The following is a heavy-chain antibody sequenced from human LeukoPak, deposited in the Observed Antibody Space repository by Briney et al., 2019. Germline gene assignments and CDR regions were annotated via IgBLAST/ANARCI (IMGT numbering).Heavy chain of an antibody. Sequence: ASVKVSCKASGYTFTGYYMHWVRQAPGQGLEWMGRINPNSGGTNYAQKFQGRVTMTRDTSISTAYMELSRLRSDDTAVYYCARTWGNWNGFAFDIWGRGTMVTVSS. V-gene: IGHV1-2*06. J-gene: IGHJ3*02. D-gene: IGHD1-1*01. CDR3: ARTWGNWNGFAFDI. CDR1: GYTFTGYY. CDR2: INPNSGGT.